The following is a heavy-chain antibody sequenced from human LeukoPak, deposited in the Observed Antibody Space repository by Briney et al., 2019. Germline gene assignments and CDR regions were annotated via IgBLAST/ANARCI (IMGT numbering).Heavy chain of an antibody. Sequence: ASVKVSCKASGYTFTTYAIHWVRQAPGQRLEWMEWINSDNGNTKYSQKFQGRVTITRDTSAYTAYMELRSLSSADTAVYFCARAPYDFMTGYSLNWFDPWGQGTLVTVSS. CDR2: INSDNGNT. CDR3: ARAPYDFMTGYSLNWFDP. D-gene: IGHD3-9*01. CDR1: GYTFTTYA. V-gene: IGHV1-3*04. J-gene: IGHJ5*02.